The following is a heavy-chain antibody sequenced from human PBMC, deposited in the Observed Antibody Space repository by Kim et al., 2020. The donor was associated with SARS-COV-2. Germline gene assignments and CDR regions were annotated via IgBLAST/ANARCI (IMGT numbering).Heavy chain of an antibody. J-gene: IGHJ4*02. V-gene: IGHV1-3*04. D-gene: IGHD5-18*01. CDR1: GYTFTNYA. Sequence: ASVKVSCKASGYTFTNYAIHWVRQAPGQRLEWMGWINTGNGNTKYSQNFQDRVTITRDTSASTAYMELSSLRSEDTAVYYCARAGYIYGLFDYWGQGTLVTVSS. CDR3: ARAGYIYGLFDY. CDR2: INTGNGNT.